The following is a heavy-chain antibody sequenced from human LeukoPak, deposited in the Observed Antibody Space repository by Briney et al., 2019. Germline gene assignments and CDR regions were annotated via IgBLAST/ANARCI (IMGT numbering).Heavy chain of an antibody. CDR1: GFTFSSYG. J-gene: IGHJ4*02. CDR2: IGYDGSNK. D-gene: IGHD6-13*01. V-gene: IGHV3-33*01. Sequence: GGSLRLSCAASGFTFSSYGMHWVRQAPGKGLEWVAVIGYDGSNKYYADSVKGRFTISRDNSKHTLYLQMNSLRAEDTAVYYCARDSSSTWYFDYWGQGTLVTVSS. CDR3: ARDSSSTWYFDY.